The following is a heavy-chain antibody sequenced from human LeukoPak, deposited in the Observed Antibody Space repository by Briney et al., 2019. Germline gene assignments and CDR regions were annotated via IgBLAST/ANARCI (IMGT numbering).Heavy chain of an antibody. Sequence: PGGSLRLSCAASGFTFSSYEMNWVRQAPGKGLEWVSYISSSGSTIYYADSVKGRFTISRDNAKNPLYLQMNSLRAEDTAVYYCAKTRSWYYFDYWGQGTQVTVSS. CDR2: ISSSGSTI. CDR1: GFTFSSYE. J-gene: IGHJ4*02. D-gene: IGHD6-13*01. V-gene: IGHV3-48*03. CDR3: AKTRSWYYFDY.